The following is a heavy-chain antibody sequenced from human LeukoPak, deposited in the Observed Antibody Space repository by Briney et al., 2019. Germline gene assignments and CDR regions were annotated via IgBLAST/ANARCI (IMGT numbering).Heavy chain of an antibody. J-gene: IGHJ4*02. Sequence: GGSLRLSCAASGFTFSSYSMNWVRQAPGKGLEWVSSISSSSSYIYYADSVKGRFTISRDNAKNSLYLQMNSLRAEDTAAYYCANDLGWIQLNLGRGQGTLVTVSS. CDR2: ISSSSSYI. CDR1: GFTFSSYS. D-gene: IGHD5-18*01. CDR3: ANDLGWIQLNLG. V-gene: IGHV3-21*04.